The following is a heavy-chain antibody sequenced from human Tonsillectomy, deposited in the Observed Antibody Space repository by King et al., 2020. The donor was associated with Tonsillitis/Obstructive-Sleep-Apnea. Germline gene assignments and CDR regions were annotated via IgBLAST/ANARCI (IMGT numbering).Heavy chain of an antibody. Sequence: QLVQSGAEVKKPGSSVKVSCKASGGTFSSYAINWVRQAPGQGLEWMGGIIPIFGTANYAQKFQGRVKITADESTSTAYMERSSLRSEDTAVDYCARGGWLQNYYYMDVWGKGTTVTVSS. CDR2: IIPIFGTA. CDR1: GGTFSSYA. J-gene: IGHJ6*03. CDR3: ARGGWLQNYYYMDV. D-gene: IGHD5-24*01. V-gene: IGHV1-69*01.